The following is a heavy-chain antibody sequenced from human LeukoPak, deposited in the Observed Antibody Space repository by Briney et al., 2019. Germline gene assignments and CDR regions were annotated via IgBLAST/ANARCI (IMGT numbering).Heavy chain of an antibody. CDR1: GFTFSKYW. CDR2: IKEDGSQI. Sequence: GGSLRLSCVGGGFTFSKYWMNWVSQAPGKGLEWVANIKEDGSQIYYVDSVRGRFTISRDNAKNSVYLQMNSLRAEDTAVYYCAGSSGWLFDYWGQGSLVAVSS. CDR3: AGSSGWLFDY. J-gene: IGHJ4*02. V-gene: IGHV3-7*01. D-gene: IGHD6-19*01.